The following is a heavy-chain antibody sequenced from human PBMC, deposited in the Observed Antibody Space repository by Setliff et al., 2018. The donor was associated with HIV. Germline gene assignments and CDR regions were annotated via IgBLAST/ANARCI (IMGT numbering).Heavy chain of an antibody. CDR3: TRAGYGHGFDI. J-gene: IGHJ6*02. V-gene: IGHV3-49*04. CDR1: GFTFGVYA. D-gene: IGHD5-18*01. CDR2: IRHKAYGGTA. Sequence: PGGSLRLSCTTSGFTFGVYAMTWVRQAPGKGLEWVGFIRHKAYGGTAEYDASVKGRFTISRDDSKSITYLQMSNLQAEDTALYYCTRAGYGHGFDIWGQGTTVTVSS.